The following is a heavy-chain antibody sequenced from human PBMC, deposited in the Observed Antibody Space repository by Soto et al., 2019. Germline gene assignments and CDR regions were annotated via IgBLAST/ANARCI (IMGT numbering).Heavy chain of an antibody. CDR1: GDSVSSNSAT. Sequence: SQTLSLTCAISGDSVSSNSATWNWIRQSPSRGLEWLGRTYYRSKWYNDYAVSVKSRITINPDTSKKQFPLQLNSVTPEDTAVYYCARQQWMVLGHFDYWGQGTLVTVSS. V-gene: IGHV6-1*01. J-gene: IGHJ4*02. CDR3: ARQQWMVLGHFDY. D-gene: IGHD6-19*01. CDR2: TYYRSKWYN.